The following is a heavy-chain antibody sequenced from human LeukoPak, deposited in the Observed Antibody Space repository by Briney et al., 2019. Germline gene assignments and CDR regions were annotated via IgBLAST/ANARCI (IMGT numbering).Heavy chain of an antibody. CDR2: ISSSSSYI. CDR3: ARPYYDSSGYYYLWYFQH. V-gene: IGHV3-21*01. Sequence: GGSLRLSCAASGFTFSSYSMNWVRQAPGKGLEWVSSISSSSSYIYYADSVKGRFTISRDNAKNSLYLQMNGLRAEDTAVYYCARPYYDSSGYYYLWYFQHWGQGTLVTVSS. J-gene: IGHJ1*01. CDR1: GFTFSSYS. D-gene: IGHD3-22*01.